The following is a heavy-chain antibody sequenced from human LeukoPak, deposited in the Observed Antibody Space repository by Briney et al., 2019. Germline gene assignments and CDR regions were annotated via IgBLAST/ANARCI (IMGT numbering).Heavy chain of an antibody. D-gene: IGHD3-22*01. CDR3: ARANSGYGHEHFDY. CDR2: IYYSGST. V-gene: IGHV4-59*12. CDR1: GGSISSYY. Sequence: SETLSLTCTVSGGSISSYYWSWIRQPPGKGLEWIGYIYYSGSTYYNPSLKSRVTISVDRSKNQFSLKLSSVTAADTAVYYCARANSGYGHEHFDYWGQGTLVTVSS. J-gene: IGHJ4*02.